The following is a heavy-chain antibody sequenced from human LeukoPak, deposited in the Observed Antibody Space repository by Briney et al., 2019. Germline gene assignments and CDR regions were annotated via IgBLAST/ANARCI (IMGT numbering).Heavy chain of an antibody. J-gene: IGHJ3*02. Sequence: ETLSLTCTVSGGSISSHFWTWIRQPPGKGLEWIGYVYYSGNTNYNPSLRSRVTISIDTSKNQFSLNLKSVTAADTAIYYCAREGLAARRGAFDIWGQGTVVSVSS. CDR1: GGSISSHF. V-gene: IGHV4-59*11. D-gene: IGHD6-6*01. CDR2: VYYSGNT. CDR3: AREGLAARRGAFDI.